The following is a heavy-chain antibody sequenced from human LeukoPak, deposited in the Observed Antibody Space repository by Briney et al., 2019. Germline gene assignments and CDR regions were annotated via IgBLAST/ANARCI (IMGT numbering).Heavy chain of an antibody. CDR1: GGSISSCY. V-gene: IGHV4-59*01. CDR2: IYYSGST. CDR3: ARGKYSSGWYGGHYYYYYMDV. J-gene: IGHJ6*03. Sequence: SETLSLTCTVSGGSISSCYWSWIRQPPGKGLEWIGYIYYSGSTNYNPSLKSRVTISVDTSKNQFSLKLSSVTAADTAVYYCARGKYSSGWYGGHYYYYYMDVWGKGTTVTVSS. D-gene: IGHD6-19*01.